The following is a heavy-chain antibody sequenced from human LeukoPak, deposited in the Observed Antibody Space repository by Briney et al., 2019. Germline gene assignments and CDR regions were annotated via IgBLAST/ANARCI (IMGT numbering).Heavy chain of an antibody. CDR2: FDPEEGET. D-gene: IGHD3-10*01. Sequence: GASVTVSCKVSGHTLTELSMNWVRQGPGGGLEWMGGFDPEEGETLYAQKFQGRVTMTDDTSTDTAYMELRSLRSEDTAVYYCAPAGPLRFGDFVSHSWGQGTLVTVSS. CDR1: GHTLTELS. CDR3: APAGPLRFGDFVSHS. V-gene: IGHV1-24*01. J-gene: IGHJ4*02.